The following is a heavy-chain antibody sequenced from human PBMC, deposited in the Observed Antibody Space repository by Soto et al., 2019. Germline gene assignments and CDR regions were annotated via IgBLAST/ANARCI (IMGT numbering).Heavy chain of an antibody. V-gene: IGHV3-53*01. Sequence: EVQLVESGGGLIQPGGSLRLSCAASGFTVSSNYMSWVRQAPGKGLEWVSVIYSGGSTYYADSVKGRFTISRDNSKNTLYLQMNSLKAEDTAVYYCGRRGSGWRKAAAGTGVYYFDYWGQGTLVTVSS. D-gene: IGHD6-13*01. CDR1: GFTVSSNY. CDR2: IYSGGST. J-gene: IGHJ4*02. CDR3: GRRGSGWRKAAAGTGVYYFDY.